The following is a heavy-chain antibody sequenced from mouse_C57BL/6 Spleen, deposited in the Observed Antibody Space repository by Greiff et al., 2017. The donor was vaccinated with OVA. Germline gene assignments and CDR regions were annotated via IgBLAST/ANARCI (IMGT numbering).Heavy chain of an antibody. D-gene: IGHD1-2*01. CDR3: AREGGLLRPFDY. J-gene: IGHJ2*01. CDR1: GYTFTSYW. Sequence: QVHVKQPGAELVRPGSSVKLSCKASGYTFTSYWMHWVKQRPIQGLEWIGNIDPSDSETHYNQKFKDKATLTVDKSSSTAYMQLSSLTSEDSAVYYCAREGGLLRPFDYWGQGTTLTVSS. V-gene: IGHV1-52*01. CDR2: IDPSDSET.